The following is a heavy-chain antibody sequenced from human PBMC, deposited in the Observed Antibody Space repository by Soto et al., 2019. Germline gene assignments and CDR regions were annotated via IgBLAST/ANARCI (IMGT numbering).Heavy chain of an antibody. D-gene: IGHD6-13*01. V-gene: IGHV3-23*03. Sequence: GGPLRLSCAASGFTFSSSSMNWVRQAPGKGLEWVSVIYSDGSKYYADSVKGRFTISRDNSKNTLYLQMNSLRAEDTAVYYCAKAAGQDHDYFDYWGQGTLVTVSS. CDR2: IYSDGSK. J-gene: IGHJ4*02. CDR1: GFTFSSSS. CDR3: AKAAGQDHDYFDY.